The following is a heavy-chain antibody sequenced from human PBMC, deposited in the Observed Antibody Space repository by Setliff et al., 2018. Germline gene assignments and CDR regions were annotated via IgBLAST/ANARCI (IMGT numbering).Heavy chain of an antibody. CDR1: GGSISSSNW. CDR2: IYYSGST. V-gene: IGHV4-4*02. CDR3: ARPSKYYDILTGYYHNWFDP. J-gene: IGHJ5*02. D-gene: IGHD3-9*01. Sequence: ASETLSLTCAVSGGSISSSNWWSWVRQPPGKGLEWIGSIYYSGSTYYNPSLKSRVTISVDTSKNQFSLKLSSVTAADTAVYYCARPSKYYDILTGYYHNWFDPWGQGTLVTVSS.